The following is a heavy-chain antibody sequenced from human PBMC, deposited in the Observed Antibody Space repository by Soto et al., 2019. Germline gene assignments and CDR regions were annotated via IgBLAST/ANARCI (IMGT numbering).Heavy chain of an antibody. J-gene: IGHJ6*02. Sequence: GGSLRLSCAASGFTFSNYGMHWVRQAPCKGLEWVAFISDDGSNKYYADSMKGRFTMSRDNSKSTPYLQMSSLRVEDTAVYYCTKRRNVLRFLEWSSGMEVWGQGTTVTSP. CDR3: TKRRNVLRFLEWSSGMEV. CDR2: ISDDGSNK. D-gene: IGHD3-3*01. CDR1: GFTFSNYG. V-gene: IGHV3-30*18.